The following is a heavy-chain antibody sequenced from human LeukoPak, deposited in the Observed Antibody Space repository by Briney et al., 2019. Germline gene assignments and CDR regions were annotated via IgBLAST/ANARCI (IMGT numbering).Heavy chain of an antibody. D-gene: IGHD3-22*01. J-gene: IGHJ4*02. Sequence: ASVKVSCKASGSTFSSYYMHWVRQAPGQGLEWMGIINPSGGSTSYAQKFQGRVTMTRDMSTSTVYMELSSLRSEDTAVYYCARVVSDDSSGYYYFDYWGQGTLVTVSS. V-gene: IGHV1-46*01. CDR2: INPSGGST. CDR1: GSTFSSYY. CDR3: ARVVSDDSSGYYYFDY.